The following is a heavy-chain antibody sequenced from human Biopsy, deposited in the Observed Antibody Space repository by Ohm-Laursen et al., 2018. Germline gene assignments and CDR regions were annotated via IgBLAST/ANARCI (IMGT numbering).Heavy chain of an antibody. V-gene: IGHV4-59*08. Sequence: SETLSLTCTLSGASVRSHFLTWIRQPPGKGLQWIGSISNSGTTKSSPSLKSRVNISLHTSKNQLSLKLTSVTAADTAVYYCARLSTLFGVADFTDDWGRGTLVTVSS. J-gene: IGHJ4*02. CDR2: ISNSGTT. CDR1: GASVRSHF. CDR3: ARLSTLFGVADFTDD. D-gene: IGHD3-3*01.